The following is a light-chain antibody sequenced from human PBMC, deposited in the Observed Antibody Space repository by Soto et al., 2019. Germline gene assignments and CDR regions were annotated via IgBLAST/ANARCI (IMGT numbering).Light chain of an antibody. CDR1: QSINNY. CDR3: QQARSFPFT. Sequence: DVQLTQSPSSLSASVEDRLTITCRASQSINNYLNWYQQKPGRAPNLLIYAAYSLQGGVPSRFSGSGSGTDFTLIISSLQPEDAATYYCQQARSFPFTFGQGTRLEV. CDR2: AAY. V-gene: IGKV1-39*01. J-gene: IGKJ5*01.